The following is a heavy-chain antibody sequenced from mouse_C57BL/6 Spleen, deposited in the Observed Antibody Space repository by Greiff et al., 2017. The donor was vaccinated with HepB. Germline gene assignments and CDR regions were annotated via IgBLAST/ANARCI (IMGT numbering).Heavy chain of an antibody. CDR3: ARARYGNYVGYFDY. Sequence: EVMLVESGGGLVKPGGSLKLSCAASGFTFSDYGMHWVRQAPEKGLEWVAYISSGSSTIYYADTVKGRFTISRDNAKNTLFLQMTSLRSEDTAMYYCARARYGNYVGYFDYWGQGTTLTVSS. V-gene: IGHV5-17*01. CDR2: ISSGSSTI. CDR1: GFTFSDYG. J-gene: IGHJ2*01. D-gene: IGHD2-10*02.